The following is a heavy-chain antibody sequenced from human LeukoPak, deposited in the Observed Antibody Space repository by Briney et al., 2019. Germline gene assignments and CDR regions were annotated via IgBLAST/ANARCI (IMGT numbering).Heavy chain of an antibody. CDR3: ARATMIVVIDAFDI. Sequence: KASENLSLTCTVSGVSISSGSYYRSWIRHPAEKELEWIGRLYTSGSTNYNPSLKSRVTISGDTSKNQFSLKLSSVTAADTAVYYCARATMIVVIDAFDIWGQGTMVTVSS. J-gene: IGHJ3*02. CDR2: LYTSGST. CDR1: GVSISSGSYY. D-gene: IGHD3-22*01. V-gene: IGHV4-61*02.